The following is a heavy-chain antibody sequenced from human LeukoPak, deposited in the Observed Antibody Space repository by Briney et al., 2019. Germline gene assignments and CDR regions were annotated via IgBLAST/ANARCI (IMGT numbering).Heavy chain of an antibody. D-gene: IGHD3-9*01. V-gene: IGHV4-4*07. CDR2: IYTSGST. CDR1: GGSISSYY. CDR3: ARGAPYYDILTGYYNHNWFDP. J-gene: IGHJ5*02. Sequence: SETLSLTCTVSGGSISSYYWSWIRQPAGKGLEWIGRIYTSGSTNYNPSLKSRVTMSVDTSKNQFSLKLSSVTAADTAVYYCARGAPYYDILTGYYNHNWFDPWGQGTLVTVSS.